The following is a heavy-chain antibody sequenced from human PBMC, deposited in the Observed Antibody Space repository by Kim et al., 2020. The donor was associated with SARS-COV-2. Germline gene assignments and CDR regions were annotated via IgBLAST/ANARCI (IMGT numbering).Heavy chain of an antibody. J-gene: IGHJ4*02. D-gene: IGHD2-15*01. V-gene: IGHV3-7*01. Sequence: GGSLRLSCAASGFTFSSFWMTWVRQAPGKGLEWVANINEDGSQKYYIDSVKGRFTISRDNAKNSVYLQMNSLRAEDTAVYYCARPRYSSWGQGILVT. CDR1: GFTFSSFW. CDR3: ARPRYSS. CDR2: INEDGSQK.